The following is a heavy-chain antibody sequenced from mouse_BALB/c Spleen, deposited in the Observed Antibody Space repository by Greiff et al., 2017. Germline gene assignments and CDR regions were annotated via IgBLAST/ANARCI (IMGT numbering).Heavy chain of an antibody. V-gene: IGHV1-87*01. Sequence: QVQLQQSGAELARPGASVKLSCKASGYTFTSYWMQWVKQRPGQGLEWIGAIYPGDGDTRYTQKFKGKATLTADKSSSTAYMQLSSLASEDSAVYYCARNYYGSLYAMDYWGQGTSVTVSS. J-gene: IGHJ4*01. CDR3: ARNYYGSLYAMDY. CDR1: GYTFTSYW. CDR2: IYPGDGDT. D-gene: IGHD1-1*01.